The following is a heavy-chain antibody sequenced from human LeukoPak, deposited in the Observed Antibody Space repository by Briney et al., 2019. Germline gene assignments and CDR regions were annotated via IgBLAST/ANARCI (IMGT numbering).Heavy chain of an antibody. D-gene: IGHD2-2*01. V-gene: IGHV1-18*01. J-gene: IGHJ4*02. CDR1: GYTFTSYG. CDR2: ISAYNGNI. Sequence: ASVKVSCKASGYTFTSYGISWVRQAPGQGLEWMGWISAYNGNIDYAQKVQGRVTMTTDTSTSTAYMELRSLRSDDTAVYYCARVGRYCSSASCFDYWGQGTLVTVSS. CDR3: ARVGRYCSSASCFDY.